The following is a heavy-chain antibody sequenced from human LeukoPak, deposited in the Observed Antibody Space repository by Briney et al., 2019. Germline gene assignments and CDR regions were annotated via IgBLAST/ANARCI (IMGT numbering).Heavy chain of an antibody. CDR1: RFMFTRYW. CDR3: ATVRVGGTNYFDS. J-gene: IGHJ4*02. Sequence: GGSLRLSCAASRFMFTRYWMSWVRQAPGKGLEWVANINYDGSEKYYSDSVKGRFTISRDNAKNSLYLHMNSLRAEDTAVYYCATVRVGGTNYFDSWGQGTLVTVSS. CDR2: INYDGSEK. D-gene: IGHD3-22*01. V-gene: IGHV3-7*04.